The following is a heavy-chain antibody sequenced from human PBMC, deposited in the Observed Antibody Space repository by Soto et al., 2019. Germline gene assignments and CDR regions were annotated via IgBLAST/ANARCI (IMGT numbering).Heavy chain of an antibody. Sequence: PAESLKISCTRSGYRVNSYWIGWVRLSPWKGLEWMGIIYLGDSNTRYSPSFQGQVTISPDKSISTAYLQWSSLKASDTAIYYCARQEYGSSTSCYTVDSWGQGTLVPVSS. D-gene: IGHD2-2*02. CDR2: IYLGDSNT. V-gene: IGHV5-51*01. CDR1: GYRVNSYW. CDR3: ARQEYGSSTSCYTVDS. J-gene: IGHJ4*02.